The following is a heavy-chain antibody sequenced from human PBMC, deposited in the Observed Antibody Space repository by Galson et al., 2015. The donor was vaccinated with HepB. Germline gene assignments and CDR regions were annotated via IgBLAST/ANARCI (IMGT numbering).Heavy chain of an antibody. Sequence: LSLTCAVYGGSFSGYYWSWIRQPPGKGLEWIGEINHSGSTNYNPSLKSRVTISVDTSKNQFSLKLSSVTAADTAVYYCARGHRYSSGWYPFDYWGQGTLVTVSS. J-gene: IGHJ4*02. CDR3: ARGHRYSSGWYPFDY. CDR1: GGSFSGYY. D-gene: IGHD6-19*01. V-gene: IGHV4-34*01. CDR2: INHSGST.